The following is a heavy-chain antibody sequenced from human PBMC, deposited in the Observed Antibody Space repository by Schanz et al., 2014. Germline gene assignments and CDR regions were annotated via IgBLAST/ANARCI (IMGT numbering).Heavy chain of an antibody. CDR1: GYAFTTYG. CDR3: ARGGYSSRWHDRGLARCEY. D-gene: IGHD6-19*01. V-gene: IGHV1-18*01. CDR2: VSAYNGNT. Sequence: QVQLVQSGAEVKKPGASVRVSCKVSGYAFTTYGISWVRQAPGQGLEWMGWVSAYNGNTNYAQKLQGRVTMTTDTATSAANKELRSLRSEDTAVYYCARGGYSSRWHDRGLARCEYWGQGTLVTVSP. J-gene: IGHJ4*02.